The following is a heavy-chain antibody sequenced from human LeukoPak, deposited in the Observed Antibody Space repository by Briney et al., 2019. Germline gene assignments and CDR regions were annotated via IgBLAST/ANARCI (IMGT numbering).Heavy chain of an antibody. Sequence: GGSLRLSCAASGFTFSSYAMNWVRQAPGRGLEWVSGISNSGGSTYYADPVKGRFTISRDNSKNTLCLHMNSLGAEDTAVYYCAKGMGAHDYWGQGTLVTVSS. V-gene: IGHV3-23*01. CDR2: ISNSGGST. CDR1: GFTFSSYA. J-gene: IGHJ4*02. D-gene: IGHD1-26*01. CDR3: AKGMGAHDY.